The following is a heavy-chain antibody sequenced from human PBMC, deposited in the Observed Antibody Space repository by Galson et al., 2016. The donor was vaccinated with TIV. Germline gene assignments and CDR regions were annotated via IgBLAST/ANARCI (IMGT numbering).Heavy chain of an antibody. CDR1: GFTFSSSG. J-gene: IGHJ4*02. V-gene: IGHV3-33*01. D-gene: IGHD4/OR15-4a*01. Sequence: SLRLSCAASGFTFSSSGMHWVRQAPGKGLEWVAVIWYDGSQEYYADSVKGRFIISSDRAKKTLYLQMNSLRVEDTAVYYCGRDLAWGANCVDQWGLGTRVTVTS. CDR3: GRDLAWGANCVDQ. CDR2: IWYDGSQE.